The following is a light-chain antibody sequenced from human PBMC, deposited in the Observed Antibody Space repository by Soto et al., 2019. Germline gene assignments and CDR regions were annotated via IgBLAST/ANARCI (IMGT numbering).Light chain of an antibody. Sequence: QSALTQPASVSGSPGQSITISCTGTSSDVGGYDFVSWYQHHPGKAPKLIIYEVRNRPSGVSYRFTGSRSGNTASLTISALQADDESTFYCSSYTTTSTLLFGGGTQLTVL. CDR2: EVR. V-gene: IGLV2-14*01. CDR1: SSDVGGYDF. J-gene: IGLJ3*02. CDR3: SSYTTTSTLL.